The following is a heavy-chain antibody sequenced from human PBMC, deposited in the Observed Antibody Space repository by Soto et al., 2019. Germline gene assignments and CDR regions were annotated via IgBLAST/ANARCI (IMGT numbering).Heavy chain of an antibody. V-gene: IGHV3-30-3*01. D-gene: IGHD2-2*01. CDR1: GFTFSSYA. Sequence: PRLSCAASGFTFSSYAMHWVRQAPGKGLEWVAVISYDGSNKYYADSVKGRFTISRDNSKNTLYLQMNSLRAEDTAVYYCARDELWGIVVVPAAIGMDVWGQGTTVTVSS. CDR2: ISYDGSNK. J-gene: IGHJ6*02. CDR3: ARDELWGIVVVPAAIGMDV.